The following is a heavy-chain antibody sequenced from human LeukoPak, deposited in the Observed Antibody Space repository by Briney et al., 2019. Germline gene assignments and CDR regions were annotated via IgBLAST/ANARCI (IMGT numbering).Heavy chain of an antibody. D-gene: IGHD1-14*01. CDR2: ISYSGST. CDR3: ARDGFYYHYYMDV. V-gene: IGHV4-39*02. CDR1: SDSISSSRFY. J-gene: IGHJ6*03. Sequence: SETLSLTCTVSSDSISSSRFYGGWIRQPPGRGLEWIATISYSGSTYYNPSLRSRVTMSIDTSESQFSLKLSSVTAADTAVYYCARDGFYYHYYMDVWGEGTTVTVSS.